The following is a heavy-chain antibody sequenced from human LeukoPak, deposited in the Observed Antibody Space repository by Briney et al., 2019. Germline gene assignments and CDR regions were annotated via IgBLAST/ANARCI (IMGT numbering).Heavy chain of an antibody. D-gene: IGHD2-21*02. CDR2: IYTSGST. V-gene: IGHV4-61*02. CDR3: AVCGGDCDYYYYYMDV. CDR1: GGSISRGSYY. Sequence: SQTLSLTCTVSGGSISRGSYYWSWIRQPAGKGLEWIGRIYTSGSTNYNPSLKSRVTISVDTSKNQFSLKLSSVTAADTAVYYCAVCGGDCDYYYYYMDVWGKGTTVTVSS. J-gene: IGHJ6*03.